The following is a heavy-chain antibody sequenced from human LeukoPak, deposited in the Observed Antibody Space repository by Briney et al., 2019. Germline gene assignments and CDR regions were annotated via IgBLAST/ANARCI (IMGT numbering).Heavy chain of an antibody. CDR1: GGSLSSYY. J-gene: IGHJ4*02. Sequence: PSETLSLTCTVSGGSLSSYYWSWIRQPPGKGLEWIGYIYYSGSTNYNPSLKSRVTISVDTSKNQFSLKLSSVTAADTAVYYCAREGYYEGIDYWGQGTLVTVSP. CDR3: AREGYYEGIDY. CDR2: IYYSGST. V-gene: IGHV4-59*01. D-gene: IGHD3-22*01.